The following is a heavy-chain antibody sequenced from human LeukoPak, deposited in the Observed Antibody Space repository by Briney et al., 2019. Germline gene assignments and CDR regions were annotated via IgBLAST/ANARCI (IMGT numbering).Heavy chain of an antibody. Sequence: GGSLRLSCVASGFTFSTYAIHWVRQAPGKGLEWVAVVSKDGNTKYYADSVKGRFTTSRDNSKNTLYLQTNSLRAEDTSVYYCARGIQPPKYYGSGSDTFDIWGQGTMVTVSS. CDR2: VSKDGNTK. CDR3: ARGIQPPKYYGSGSDTFDI. CDR1: GFTFSTYA. J-gene: IGHJ3*02. D-gene: IGHD3-10*01. V-gene: IGHV3-30*04.